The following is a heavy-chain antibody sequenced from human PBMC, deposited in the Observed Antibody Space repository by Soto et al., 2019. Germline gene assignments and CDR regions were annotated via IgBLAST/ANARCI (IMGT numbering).Heavy chain of an antibody. V-gene: IGHV4-30-4*01. CDR3: ARARGARYFDY. J-gene: IGHJ4*02. CDR2: IYYSGST. CDR1: GGSISSGDYY. Sequence: SETLSLTCTVSGGSISSGDYYWSWIRQPPGKGLEWIGYIYYSGSTYYNPSLKIRVTISVDTSKNQFSLKLSSVTAADTAVYYCARARGARYFDYWGQGTLVTVS. D-gene: IGHD2-15*01.